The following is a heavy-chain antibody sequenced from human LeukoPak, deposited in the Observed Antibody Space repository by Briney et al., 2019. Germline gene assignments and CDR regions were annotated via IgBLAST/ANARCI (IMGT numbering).Heavy chain of an antibody. Sequence: SETLSLTCTVSGGSISSYYGSWIRQPPGKGLEWIGYIYYSGSTNYNPSLKSRVTISVDTSKNQFSLKLSSVTAADTAVYYYARHLDWYFDLWARGNLVTVSS. V-gene: IGHV4-59*08. CDR1: GGSISSYY. CDR2: IYYSGST. CDR3: ARHLDWYFDL. J-gene: IGHJ2*01.